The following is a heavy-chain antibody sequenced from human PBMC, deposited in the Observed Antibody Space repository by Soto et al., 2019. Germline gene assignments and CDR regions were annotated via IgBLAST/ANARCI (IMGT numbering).Heavy chain of an antibody. CDR1: GFTFSSYA. CDR2: ISGSGGST. J-gene: IGHJ3*01. V-gene: IGHV3-23*01. D-gene: IGHD3-10*01. Sequence: EVQLLESGGGLVQPGGSLRLSCAASGFTFSSYAMSWVRQAPGKGLEWVSAISGSGGSTYYADSAKGRRTISSDNSENTTALQPSSRRGRNPGVSYCQRPNGCGDLFVDVFEPWGQATMVSVSS. CDR3: QRPNGCGDLFVDVFEP.